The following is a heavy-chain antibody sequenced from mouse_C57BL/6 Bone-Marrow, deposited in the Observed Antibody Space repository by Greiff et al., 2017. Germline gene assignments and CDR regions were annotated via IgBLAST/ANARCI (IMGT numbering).Heavy chain of an antibody. CDR1: GYTFTSYG. D-gene: IGHD1-1*01. V-gene: IGHV1-81*01. CDR2: IYPRSGNT. CDR3: ASRVFYYYGSSLYAMDY. Sequence: VKLVESGAELARPGASVKLSCKASGYTFTSYGISWVKQRTGQGLEWIGEIYPRSGNTYYNEKFKGKATLTADKSSSTAYMEIRSLTSEDSAVYFCASRVFYYYGSSLYAMDYWGQGTSVTVSS. J-gene: IGHJ4*01.